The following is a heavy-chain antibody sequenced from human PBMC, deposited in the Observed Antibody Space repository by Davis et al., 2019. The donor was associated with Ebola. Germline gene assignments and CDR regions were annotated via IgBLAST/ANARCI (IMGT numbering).Heavy chain of an antibody. J-gene: IGHJ4*02. CDR2: ISAYNGNT. D-gene: IGHD6-19*01. CDR1: GYTFTSYG. V-gene: IGHV1-18*01. Sequence: ASVKVSCKASGYTFTSYGISWVRQAPGQGLEWMGWISAYNGNTNYAQKLQGRVTMTTDTSTSTAYMELRSLTSDDTAVYYCAREGYSSAWPSFFDYWGQGTLVTVSS. CDR3: AREGYSSAWPSFFDY.